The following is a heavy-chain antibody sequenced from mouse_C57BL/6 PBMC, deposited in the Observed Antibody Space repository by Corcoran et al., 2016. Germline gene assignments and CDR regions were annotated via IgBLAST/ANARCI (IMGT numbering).Heavy chain of an antibody. CDR1: GYTFTDYY. CDR2: IYPGSGNT. J-gene: IGHJ3*01. V-gene: IGHV1-76*01. CDR3: AYSNLFAY. Sequence: DQLKQSGAELVRPGPSVKLSCKASGYTFTDYYINWVKQRPGQGLEWFARIYPGSGNTYYNEKFKGKTTLTAEKSSSTAYMQLSSLTSVDSAVYFCAYSNLFAYWGQGTLVTVSA. D-gene: IGHD2-5*01.